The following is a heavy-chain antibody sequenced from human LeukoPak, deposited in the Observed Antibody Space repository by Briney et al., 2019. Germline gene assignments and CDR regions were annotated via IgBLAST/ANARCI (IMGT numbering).Heavy chain of an antibody. D-gene: IGHD3-22*01. V-gene: IGHV3-23*01. Sequence: PGGSLRLSCAASGFTFSSYAMSWVRQAPGKGLEWVSSISGSGASTYYADSVKGRFTISRDNAKNSLYLQMNSLRAEDTAVYYCARGTYYYDSSGYNPTYWGQGTLVTVSS. CDR1: GFTFSSYA. CDR2: ISGSGAST. J-gene: IGHJ4*02. CDR3: ARGTYYYDSSGYNPTY.